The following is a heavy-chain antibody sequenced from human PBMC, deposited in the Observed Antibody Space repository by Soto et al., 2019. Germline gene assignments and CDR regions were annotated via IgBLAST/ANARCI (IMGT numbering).Heavy chain of an antibody. CDR1: GFTFSSYG. Sequence: PGGSLRLSCAASGFTFSSYGMHWVRQAPGKGLEWVAVISYDGSNKYYADSVKGRFTISRDNSKNTLYLDMNRLRAEDTAVYYCAKSTTELSRVMLDYWGQGT. CDR3: AKSTTELSRVMLDY. D-gene: IGHD3-16*01. V-gene: IGHV3-30*18. J-gene: IGHJ4*02. CDR2: ISYDGSNK.